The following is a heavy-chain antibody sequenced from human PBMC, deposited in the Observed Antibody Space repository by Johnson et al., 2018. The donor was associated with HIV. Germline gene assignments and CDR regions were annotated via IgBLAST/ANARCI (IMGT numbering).Heavy chain of an antibody. Sequence: QVQLVESGGGVVQPGRSLRLSCAASGFTFSSYAMHWVRQAPGKGLEWVAVISYDGSNKYYADSVKGRFTISRDNSKNTLYLQMGSLRAEDMAVYYCARGTYCGGDCFWVGDAVDSWGQGTMVTVSS. V-gene: IGHV3-30*14. CDR1: GFTFSSYA. CDR3: ARGTYCGGDCFWVGDAVDS. J-gene: IGHJ3*02. CDR2: ISYDGSNK. D-gene: IGHD2-21*02.